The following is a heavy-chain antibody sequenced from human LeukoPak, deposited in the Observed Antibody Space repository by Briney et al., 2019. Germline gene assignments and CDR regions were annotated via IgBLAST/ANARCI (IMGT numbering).Heavy chain of an antibody. D-gene: IGHD7-27*01. Sequence: ASVKVPCKASGYTFTSYDVNWFRQATGQGLEWMGWMNPNSGNTGYAQKFQGRVTLTRDTSISTAYMELSSLRSEDTAVYYCAKNTALTGEFESWGQGTLVTVSS. CDR2: MNPNSGNT. V-gene: IGHV1-8*01. J-gene: IGHJ4*02. CDR3: AKNTALTGEFES. CDR1: GYTFTSYD.